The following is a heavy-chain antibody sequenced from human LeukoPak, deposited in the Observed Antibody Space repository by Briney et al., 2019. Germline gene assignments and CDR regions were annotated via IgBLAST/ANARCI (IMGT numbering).Heavy chain of an antibody. CDR2: INANSGGT. CDR3: ATGGLTAFGVGEH. D-gene: IGHD3-3*01. V-gene: IGHV1-2*02. Sequence: ASVKVSCKASGYTFTSYDINWVRQAPGQGLEWMGCINANSGGTKHAQNFQGRVTMTRDTSIATAYMELSGLRSDDTAIYYCATGGLTAFGVGEHWGQGALITVSS. J-gene: IGHJ1*01. CDR1: GYTFTSYD.